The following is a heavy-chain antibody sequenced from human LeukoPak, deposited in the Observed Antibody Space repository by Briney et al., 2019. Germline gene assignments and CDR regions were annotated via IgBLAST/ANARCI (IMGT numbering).Heavy chain of an antibody. J-gene: IGHJ4*02. CDR1: GGSFSGYY. D-gene: IGHD3-10*01. Sequence: SETLSLTCAVYGGSFSGYYWSWIRQPPGKGLEWIGEINHSGSTNYNPSLKSRVTISVDTSKNQFSLKLSSVTAADTAVYYCAREPPRGVGELHLDDWGQGTLVTVSS. V-gene: IGHV4-34*01. CDR2: INHSGST. CDR3: AREPPRGVGELHLDD.